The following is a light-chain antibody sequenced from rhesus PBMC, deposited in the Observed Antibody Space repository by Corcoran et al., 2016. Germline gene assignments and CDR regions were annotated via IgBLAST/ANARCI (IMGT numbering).Light chain of an antibody. V-gene: IGKV3-10*01. CDR3: YQHSSGYRT. CDR2: GAS. J-gene: IGKJ1*01. Sequence: QVILTQSPATLSLSPGERATLSCRASQSVSSYLAWYQQKPGQAPSLLIYGASSRATGIPDRISGSGSGADFTLTISSLEPEDVGVYHCYQHSSGYRTFGQGTKVEIK. CDR1: QSVSSY.